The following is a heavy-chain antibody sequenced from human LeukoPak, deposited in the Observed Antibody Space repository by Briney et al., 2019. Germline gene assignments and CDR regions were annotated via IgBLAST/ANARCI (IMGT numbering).Heavy chain of an antibody. CDR2: ISGSGGST. Sequence: GGSLRLSCGASGFAFSSYWMNWVRQAPGKGLEWVSAISGSGGSTYYADSVKGRFTISRDNSKNTLYLQMNSLRAEDTAVYYCAKDVRAYSYGFVVDYWGQGTLVTVSS. CDR1: GFAFSSYW. J-gene: IGHJ4*02. D-gene: IGHD5-18*01. CDR3: AKDVRAYSYGFVVDY. V-gene: IGHV3-23*01.